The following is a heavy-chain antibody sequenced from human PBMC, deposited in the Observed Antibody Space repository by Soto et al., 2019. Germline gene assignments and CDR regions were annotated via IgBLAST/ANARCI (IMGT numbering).Heavy chain of an antibody. CDR2: IYSGGST. D-gene: IGHD3-10*01. CDR1: GFTVSSNY. J-gene: IGHJ4*02. CDR3: AISYGSGSRYFDY. V-gene: IGHV3-53*01. Sequence: GESLKISCAASGFTVSSNYMSWVRQAPGKGLEWVSVIYSGGSTYYADSVKGRFTISRDNSKNTLYLQVNSLRAEDTAVYYCAISYGSGSRYFDYWGQGTLVTVSS.